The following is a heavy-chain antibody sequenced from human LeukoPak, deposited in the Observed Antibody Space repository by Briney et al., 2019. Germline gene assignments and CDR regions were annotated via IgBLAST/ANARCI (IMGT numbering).Heavy chain of an antibody. CDR3: ARGQYSYGYFDY. CDR2: INHSGST. Sequence: NPSETLSLTCAVYGGSFSGYYWSWIRQPPGKGLEWIGEINHSGSTNYNPSLKSRVTISVDTSKNQFSLKLSSVTAADTAVYYCARGQYSYGYFDYWGQGTLVTVSS. D-gene: IGHD5-18*01. V-gene: IGHV4-34*01. J-gene: IGHJ4*02. CDR1: GGSFSGYY.